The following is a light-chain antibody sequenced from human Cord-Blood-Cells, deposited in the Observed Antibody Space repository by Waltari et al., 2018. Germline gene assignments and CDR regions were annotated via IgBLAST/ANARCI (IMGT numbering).Light chain of an antibody. Sequence: DIQMTQSPSTLSASVGDRVTITCRASQSISSWLAWYQQKPGKAPKLLIDKASSLESGVPSRFSGSGSGTEFTLNISSLQPDDFATYYCQQYNSYSGTFGQGTKVEIK. CDR3: QQYNSYSGT. V-gene: IGKV1-5*03. J-gene: IGKJ1*01. CDR1: QSISSW. CDR2: KAS.